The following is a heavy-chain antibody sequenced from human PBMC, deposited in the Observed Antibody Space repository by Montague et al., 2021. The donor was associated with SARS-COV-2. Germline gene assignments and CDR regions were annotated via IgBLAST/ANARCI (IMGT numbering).Heavy chain of an antibody. CDR2: ISSESAYI. V-gene: IGHV3-21*01. CDR1: GFTFSSIS. Sequence: SLRLSCAASGFTFSSISMNWVRQAPGKRLEWVSSISSESAYIVYAESVRGRFTISRDNAQNLPYLQMNSLRAEDTAVYYCARFETSKFYSSGIDVWGQGTTVTVS. D-gene: IGHD2-15*01. J-gene: IGHJ6*02. CDR3: ARFETSKFYSSGIDV.